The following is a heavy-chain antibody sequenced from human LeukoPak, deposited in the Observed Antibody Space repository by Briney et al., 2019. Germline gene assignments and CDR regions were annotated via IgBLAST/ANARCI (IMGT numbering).Heavy chain of an antibody. D-gene: IGHD6-19*01. CDR2: IYYSGST. CDR3: ARHAGKCSGWGSVDY. J-gene: IGHJ4*02. V-gene: IGHV4-59*08. Sequence: SETLSLTCTVSGGSISSYYWSWIRQPPGNGLEWIGYIYYSGSTNYNPSLKSRVTISVDTSKNQFSLKLSSVTAADTAVYYCARHAGKCSGWGSVDYWGQGTLVTVSS. CDR1: GGSISSYY.